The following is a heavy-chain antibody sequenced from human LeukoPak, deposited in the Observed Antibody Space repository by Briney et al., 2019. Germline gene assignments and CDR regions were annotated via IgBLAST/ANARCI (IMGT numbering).Heavy chain of an antibody. CDR1: GFTFSSYA. Sequence: GGSLRLSCAASGFTFSSYAMHWVRQAPGKGLEWVAVISYDGSNKYYADSVKGRFTISRDNSKNTLYLQMNSLRAEDTAVYYCARTGSGYDSAPFDYWGQGTLVTVSS. CDR3: ARTGSGYDSAPFDY. D-gene: IGHD5-12*01. V-gene: IGHV3-30-3*01. CDR2: ISYDGSNK. J-gene: IGHJ4*02.